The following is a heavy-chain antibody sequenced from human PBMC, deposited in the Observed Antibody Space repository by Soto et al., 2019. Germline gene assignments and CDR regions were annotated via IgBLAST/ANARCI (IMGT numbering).Heavy chain of an antibody. D-gene: IGHD3-22*01. CDR2: IIPLFGTA. J-gene: IGHJ4*02. V-gene: IGHV1-69*13. Sequence: ASVKVSCKASGVTFSSYGINWVRQAPGQGLEWMGGIIPLFGTANYAQKFQGRVTITADDSTSTAYMELSSLRSEDTAVYYCARDGTLYDSTAYYYLYWGQGTLVTVSS. CDR1: GVTFSSYG. CDR3: ARDGTLYDSTAYYYLY.